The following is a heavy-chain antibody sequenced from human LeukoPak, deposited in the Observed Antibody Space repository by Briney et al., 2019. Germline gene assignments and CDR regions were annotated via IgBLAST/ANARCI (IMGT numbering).Heavy chain of an antibody. CDR2: VYSGGET. J-gene: IGHJ4*02. D-gene: IGHD2-15*01. CDR1: GFTFNSKY. V-gene: IGHV3-53*01. CDR3: ASARIGRGLDY. Sequence: PGGSLRLSCAASGFTFNSKYMSWIRQAPGTGLEWVSVVYSGGETYYADSVRGRFTVSRDISKNTMYLQMNSLRADDTAVYYCASARIGRGLDYWGQGTLVTVSS.